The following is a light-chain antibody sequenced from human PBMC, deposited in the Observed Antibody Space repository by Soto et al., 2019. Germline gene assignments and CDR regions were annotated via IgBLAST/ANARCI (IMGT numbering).Light chain of an antibody. V-gene: IGKV3-20*01. J-gene: IGKJ1*01. CDR2: GAS. Sequence: EIVLTQSPATLSLSPGERVTLSCRASQSVSSNYLAWYQQKPGQAPRLLIYGASSRATGIPDRFSGSGSETHFTLTISRLETEDFAVYYCQQYGSSLWTFVQGTKVEIK. CDR1: QSVSSNY. CDR3: QQYGSSLWT.